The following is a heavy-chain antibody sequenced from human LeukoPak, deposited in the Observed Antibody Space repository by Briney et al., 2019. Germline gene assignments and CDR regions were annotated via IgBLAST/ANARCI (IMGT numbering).Heavy chain of an antibody. Sequence: PSETLSLTYTVSGGSISSYYWTWIRQPAGKGLEWIGRINTSGGTKYNASLKSRVTMSVDTSKNQFSLKLRSVTAADTAVYYCARGSSIVVVPAAKDSGDFDYWGQGTLVTVSS. J-gene: IGHJ4*02. D-gene: IGHD2-2*01. CDR3: ARGSSIVVVPAAKDSGDFDY. V-gene: IGHV4-4*07. CDR2: INTSGGT. CDR1: GGSISSYY.